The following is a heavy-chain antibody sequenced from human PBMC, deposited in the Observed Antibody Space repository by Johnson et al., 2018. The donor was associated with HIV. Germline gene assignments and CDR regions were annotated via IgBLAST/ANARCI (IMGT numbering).Heavy chain of an antibody. D-gene: IGHD3-22*01. Sequence: EKLVESGGGLVQPGGSLRLSCAASGFTFSDYYMSWIRQAPGKGLEWVSVIYTGGTTYYADSVKGRFTISRDNSTNTLYLQMNSLRAEDTAVYYCAKDPYDSSGYRRDAFDIWGQGTMVTVSS. CDR2: IYTGGTT. CDR1: GFTFSDYY. CDR3: AKDPYDSSGYRRDAFDI. V-gene: IGHV3-66*02. J-gene: IGHJ3*02.